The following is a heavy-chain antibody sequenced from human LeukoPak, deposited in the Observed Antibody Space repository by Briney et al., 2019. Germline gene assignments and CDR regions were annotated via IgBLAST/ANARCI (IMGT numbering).Heavy chain of an antibody. D-gene: IGHD3-3*01. CDR2: IKQDGSEK. J-gene: IGHJ4*02. Sequence: GGSLRLSCAASGFTFSSYWMSWVRQAPGKGLEWVANIKQDGSEKYYVDSVKGRFTISRDNAKNSLYLQMNSLRAEDTAVYYCARDSIETYYDFWSGYLAVYYFDYWGQGTLVTVSS. V-gene: IGHV3-7*01. CDR3: ARDSIETYYDFWSGYLAVYYFDY. CDR1: GFTFSSYW.